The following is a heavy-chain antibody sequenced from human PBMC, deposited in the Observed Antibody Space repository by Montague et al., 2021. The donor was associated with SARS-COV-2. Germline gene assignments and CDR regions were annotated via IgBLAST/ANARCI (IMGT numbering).Heavy chain of an antibody. Sequence: SLRLSCAASGFTFSSYAMHWVRQAPGKGLEWVAVISYDGSNKYYADSVKGRFTISRDNSKNTLYLQMNSLRAEDTAVYYCARGLTYWYFDLWGQGTLVTVSS. D-gene: IGHD3-9*01. V-gene: IGHV3-30-3*01. CDR3: ARGLTYWYFDL. CDR1: GFTFSSYA. J-gene: IGHJ2*01. CDR2: ISYDGSNK.